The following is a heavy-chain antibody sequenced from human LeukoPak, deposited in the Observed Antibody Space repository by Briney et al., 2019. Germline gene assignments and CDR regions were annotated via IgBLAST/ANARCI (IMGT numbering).Heavy chain of an antibody. CDR3: SRDDDSSGYYYN. J-gene: IGHJ4*02. Sequence: SVKVSCKASGGTFSSYAISWVRQAQGQGLEWMGRIIPIFGTANYAQKFQGRVTIITVESTSTAYMAVSSLRSEDTAVYYCSRDDDSSGYYYNWGQATLVAVCS. CDR2: IIPIFGTA. D-gene: IGHD3-22*01. CDR1: GGTFSSYA. V-gene: IGHV1-69*05.